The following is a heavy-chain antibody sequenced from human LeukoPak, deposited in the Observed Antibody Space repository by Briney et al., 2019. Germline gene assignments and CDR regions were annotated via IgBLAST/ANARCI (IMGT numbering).Heavy chain of an antibody. CDR2: IYYSGST. J-gene: IGHJ4*02. D-gene: IGHD2-21*02. CDR3: AREIEPLPDF. V-gene: IGHV4-39*07. CDR1: GGSISSSSYY. Sequence: SETLSLTCTVSGGSISSSSYYWGWIRQPPGKGLEWIGSIYYSGSTYYNPSLKSRVTISVDTSKNQFSLKLSSVTAADTAVYYCAREIEPLPDFWGQGTLVTVSS.